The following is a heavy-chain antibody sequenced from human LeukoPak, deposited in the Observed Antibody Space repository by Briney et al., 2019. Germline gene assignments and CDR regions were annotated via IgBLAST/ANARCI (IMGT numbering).Heavy chain of an antibody. CDR1: GFTFSRSA. J-gene: IGHJ4*02. CDR3: AKDGNYLVSSGFFTPFDN. CDR2: ISGNGQQR. V-gene: IGHV3-23*01. Sequence: GGSLRLSCSASGFTFSRSAMTWVRQLPGKGLEWVSTISGNGQQRYYGDSVKGRFSVSRDNSKNTLYLQMDSLRADDSALYYCAKDGNYLVSSGFFTPFDNWGQDTLVTVSS. D-gene: IGHD3-22*01.